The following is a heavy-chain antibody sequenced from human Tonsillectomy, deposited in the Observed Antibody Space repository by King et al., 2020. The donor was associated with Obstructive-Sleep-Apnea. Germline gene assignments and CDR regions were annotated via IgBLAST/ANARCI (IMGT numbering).Heavy chain of an antibody. CDR3: ARDEGIIMRSHFS. D-gene: IGHD3-16*01. V-gene: IGHV3-7*03. Sequence: VQLVESGGGLVQRGGSLRLTCEAAGFTLSGHWMSWVRQAPGKGLEWVANIKGDGSQKYYVGAVKGRFTISRDNTKNSVYLQMNSLRDEDTAVYYCARDEGIIMRSHFSWGQGIPVTVSS. CDR1: GFTLSGHW. J-gene: IGHJ5*02. CDR2: IKGDGSQK.